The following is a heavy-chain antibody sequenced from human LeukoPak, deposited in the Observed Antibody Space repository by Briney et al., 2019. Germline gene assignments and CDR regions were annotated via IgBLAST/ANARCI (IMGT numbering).Heavy chain of an antibody. D-gene: IGHD1-1*01. V-gene: IGHV3-21*01. Sequence: GGSLRLSCAASGFTFSSYSMNWVRQAPGKGLEWVSSISSSSSYIYYADSVKGRFTISRDNAKNSPYLRMNSLRAEDTAVYYCASGYNWKDHFDYWGQGTLVTVSS. CDR3: ASGYNWKDHFDY. J-gene: IGHJ4*02. CDR1: GFTFSSYS. CDR2: ISSSSSYI.